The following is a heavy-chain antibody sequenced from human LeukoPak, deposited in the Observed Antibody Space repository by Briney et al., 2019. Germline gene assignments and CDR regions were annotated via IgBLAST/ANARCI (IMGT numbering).Heavy chain of an antibody. V-gene: IGHV4-61*02. CDR2: IYASGKT. CDR1: GGSISSGNYY. D-gene: IGHD3-10*01. J-gene: IGHJ4*02. Sequence: PSQTLSLTCTVSGGSISSGNYYWSWIRQPAGKGLEWIGRIYASGKTNYNPSLKSRVTMSVDTPKNQFSLKLSSVTAADTAVYHCARARYYYGSGARKYFDYWGQGTLVTVSS. CDR3: ARARYYYGSGARKYFDY.